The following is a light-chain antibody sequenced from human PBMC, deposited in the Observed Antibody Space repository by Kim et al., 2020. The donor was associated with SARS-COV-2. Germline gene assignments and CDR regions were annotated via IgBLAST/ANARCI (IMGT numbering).Light chain of an antibody. V-gene: IGLV3-19*02. CDR2: GKN. Sequence: SSELTQDPAVSVALGQTVRITCQGDSLRSYYASWYQQKPGQAPVRVIYGKNNRPSGIPDRFSGSSSGNTASLTITGAQAEDEADYYCNSWDSSASWVFGGGTQLTVL. J-gene: IGLJ3*02. CDR3: NSWDSSASWV. CDR1: SLRSYY.